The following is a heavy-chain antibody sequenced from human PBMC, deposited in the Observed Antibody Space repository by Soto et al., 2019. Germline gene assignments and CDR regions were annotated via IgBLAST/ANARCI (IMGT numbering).Heavy chain of an antibody. CDR2: ISSSSSTI. D-gene: IGHD2-2*01. CDR3: ARGICTSTSCDYYYYYYGMDV. CDR1: GFTFSTYS. V-gene: IGHV3-48*02. J-gene: IGHJ6*02. Sequence: GGSLRLSCAASGFTFSTYSMNWIRQAPGKGLEWVSYISSSSSTIYYADSVKGRLTISRDNAKNSLYLQMNSLRDEDTAVYYCARGICTSTSCDYYYYYYGMDVWGQGTTVTVSS.